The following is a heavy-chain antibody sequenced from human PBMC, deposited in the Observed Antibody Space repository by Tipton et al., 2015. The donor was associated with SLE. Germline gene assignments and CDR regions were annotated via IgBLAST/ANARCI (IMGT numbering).Heavy chain of an antibody. V-gene: IGHV3-11*01. J-gene: IGHJ6*02. CDR3: ARGHYGLDV. CDR1: GFTYSDHY. Sequence: SLRLSCVASGFTYSDHYMPWIRQAPGKGLEWVSWLDRDGTTVYYEDSVKGRFTISRDNARNSLFLQMDSLRAEDTAMYYCARGHYGLDVWGQGTTVTVSS. CDR2: LDRDGTTV.